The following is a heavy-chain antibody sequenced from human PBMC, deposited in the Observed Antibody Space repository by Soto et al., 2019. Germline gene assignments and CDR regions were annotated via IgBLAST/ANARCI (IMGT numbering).Heavy chain of an antibody. CDR2: INPNSGGT. CDR1: GYTFTGYY. Sequence: GASVKVSCKASGYTFTGYYMHWVRQAPGQGLEWMGWINPNSGGTNYAQKFQGRVTMTRDTSISTAYMELSRLRSDDTAVYYCVRGGSSGYPYQGYYFDYWGQGTLVTVSS. J-gene: IGHJ4*02. D-gene: IGHD3-22*01. V-gene: IGHV1-2*02. CDR3: VRGGSSGYPYQGYYFDY.